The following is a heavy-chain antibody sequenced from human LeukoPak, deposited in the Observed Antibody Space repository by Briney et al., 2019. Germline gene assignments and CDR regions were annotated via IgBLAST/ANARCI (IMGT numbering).Heavy chain of an antibody. CDR1: GGSISSSNW. V-gene: IGHV4-4*02. CDR3: ARVKAVAGTFDY. Sequence: PSGTLSLTCAVSGGSISSSNWWSWVRQPPGKGLEWIGEIYHSGSTNYNPSLKSRVTISVDKSKNQFSLKLSSVTAAVPAVYYCARVKAVAGTFDYWGQGTLVTVSS. D-gene: IGHD6-19*01. J-gene: IGHJ4*02. CDR2: IYHSGST.